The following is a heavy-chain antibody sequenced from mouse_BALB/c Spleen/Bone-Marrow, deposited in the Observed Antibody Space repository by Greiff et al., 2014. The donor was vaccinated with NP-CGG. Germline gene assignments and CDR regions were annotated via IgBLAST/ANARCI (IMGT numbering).Heavy chain of an antibody. CDR3: ARGYYGSSYLFAY. CDR1: GYTFTDYA. V-gene: IGHV1-67*01. J-gene: IGHJ3*01. CDR2: ISTYPGNT. D-gene: IGHD1-1*01. Sequence: QVQLKESGPELVRPGVSVKISCKGSGYTFTDYAMHWVKQSHAKSLEWIGVISTYPGNTNYNQKFKGKATMTVDKSSSTAYMELARLTSEDSAIYYCARGYYGSSYLFAYWGQGTLATVSA.